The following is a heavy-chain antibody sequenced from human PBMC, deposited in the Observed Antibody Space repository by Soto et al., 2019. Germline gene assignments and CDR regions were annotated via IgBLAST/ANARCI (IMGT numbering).Heavy chain of an antibody. J-gene: IGHJ5*01. CDR3: ANGGPTAAGHSNWFDS. CDR2: ISASGAST. Sequence: PGGSLRLSCAASQFTFTTYALSWVRQAPGKGLQWVSTISASGASTYYADSVKGRFTISRDNSKNTLFLQMNSLRPEDTAIYFCANGGPTAAGHSNWFDSWGQGTLVTVSS. CDR1: QFTFTTYA. V-gene: IGHV3-23*01. D-gene: IGHD6-13*01.